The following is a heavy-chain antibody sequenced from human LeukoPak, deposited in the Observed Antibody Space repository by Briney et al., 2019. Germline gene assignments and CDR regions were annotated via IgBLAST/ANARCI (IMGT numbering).Heavy chain of an antibody. CDR1: GFTFDDYA. CDR2: ISWNSGNI. Sequence: PGGSLRLSCAASGFTFDDYAMHWVRHAPGKGLEWVSGISWNSGNIGYADSVKGRFTISRDNAKNSLYLQMNSLRAEDTALYYCAKDAGGLVVVPAMDWGQGTLATVSS. V-gene: IGHV3-9*01. J-gene: IGHJ4*02. CDR3: AKDAGGLVVVPAMD. D-gene: IGHD2-2*01.